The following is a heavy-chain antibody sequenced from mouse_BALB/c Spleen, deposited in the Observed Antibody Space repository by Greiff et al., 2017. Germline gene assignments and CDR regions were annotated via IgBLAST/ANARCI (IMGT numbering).Heavy chain of an antibody. CDR3: ARPSTMITTAWFAY. CDR1: GFTFSDYY. CDR2: ISDGGSYT. Sequence: EVMLVESGGGLVKPGGSLKLSCAASGFTFSDYYMYWVRQTPEKRLEWVATISDGGSYTYYPDSVKGRFTISRDNAKNNLYLQMSSLKSEDTAMYYCARPSTMITTAWFAYWGQGTLVTVSA. V-gene: IGHV5-4*02. D-gene: IGHD2-4*01. J-gene: IGHJ3*01.